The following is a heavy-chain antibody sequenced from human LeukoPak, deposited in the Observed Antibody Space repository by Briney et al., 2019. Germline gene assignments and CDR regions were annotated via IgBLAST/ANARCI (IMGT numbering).Heavy chain of an antibody. CDR3: ARYSSSWTGGYGMDV. D-gene: IGHD6-13*01. CDR2: MNPHSDNT. CDR1: GYTFTTFD. V-gene: IGHV1-8*01. Sequence: ASVKVSCKASGYTFTTFDINWVRQATGQGLEWMGWMNPHSDNTAYAQKFQGRVTMTRNTSISTAYMELSSLGSEDTAAYYCARYSSSWTGGYGMDVWGQGTTVTVSS. J-gene: IGHJ6*02.